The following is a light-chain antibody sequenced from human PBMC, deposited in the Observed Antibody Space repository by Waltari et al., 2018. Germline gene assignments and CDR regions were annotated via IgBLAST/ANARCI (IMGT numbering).Light chain of an antibody. CDR2: AVS. Sequence: QSALTQPASVFGSPGQSNTISCTGTSSDVGNYKPVSWYQQHPGKAPKLMIYAVSKRPSGVSDRFSGSKSGDMASLTISGLQPEDEAEYFCSSYAGSSKGVFGGGTKVTVL. CDR1: SSDVGNYKP. CDR3: SSYAGSSKGV. V-gene: IGLV2-23*02. J-gene: IGLJ2*01.